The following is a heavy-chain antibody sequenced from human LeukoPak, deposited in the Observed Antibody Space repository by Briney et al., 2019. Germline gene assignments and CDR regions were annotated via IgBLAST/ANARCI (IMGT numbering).Heavy chain of an antibody. CDR1: GFTFSNNA. J-gene: IGHJ6*02. D-gene: IGHD6-6*01. CDR3: ASQYISSIERVYYYYGMDV. V-gene: IGHV3-23*01. Sequence: GGSLRLSCAASGFTFSNNAMSWVRQAPGKGLEWVSATSTSGGSAYYADSVKGRFTISRDNSKNTLYLQMNSLRAEDTAVYYCASQYISSIERVYYYYGMDVWGQGTTVTVSS. CDR2: TSTSGGSA.